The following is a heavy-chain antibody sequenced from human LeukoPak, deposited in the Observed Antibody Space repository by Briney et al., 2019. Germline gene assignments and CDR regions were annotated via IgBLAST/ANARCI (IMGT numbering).Heavy chain of an antibody. J-gene: IGHJ1*01. V-gene: IGHV3-21*01. CDR3: ARDPGSGSYSEYFQH. CDR2: ISSSSSYI. Sequence: GGSLRLSCAASGFTFSSYSMNWVRQAPGKGLEWVSSISSSSSYIYYADSLKGRFTISRDNAKNTLYLQMNSLRAEDTAVYYCARDPGSGSYSEYFQHWGQGTLVTVSS. CDR1: GFTFSSYS. D-gene: IGHD3-10*01.